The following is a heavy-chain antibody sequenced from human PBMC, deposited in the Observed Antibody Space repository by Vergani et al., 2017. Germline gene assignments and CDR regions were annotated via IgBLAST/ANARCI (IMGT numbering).Heavy chain of an antibody. V-gene: IGHV1-8*01. Sequence: QVQLVQSGAEVKKPGASVKVSCKASGYTFTSYDINWVRQATGQGLEWMGWMNPNSGNTGYAQKFQGRVTMTRNTSISTAYMELSSLRSEDTAVYYCAGVLSGTLNYGSGNYYPGGRNYYYYYYMDVWGKGP. CDR2: MNPNSGNT. CDR3: AGVLSGTLNYGSGNYYPGGRNYYYYYYMDV. CDR1: GYTFTSYD. D-gene: IGHD3-10*01. J-gene: IGHJ6*03.